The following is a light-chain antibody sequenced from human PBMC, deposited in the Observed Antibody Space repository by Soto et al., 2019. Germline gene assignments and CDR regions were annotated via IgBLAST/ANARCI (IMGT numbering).Light chain of an antibody. V-gene: IGKV3-20*01. J-gene: IGKJ5*01. CDR1: QSVSRET. CDR2: GAS. CDR3: QYDGSSPPGIT. Sequence: DIVMRRFPATLSVSAGECDTGXCRASQSVSRETAWLQQKPGQAPRLLIXGASSRATGTPVRFSGSWSGTGFTLTIIRLEPGELAVYDCQYDGSSPPGITFGQGTRLEIK.